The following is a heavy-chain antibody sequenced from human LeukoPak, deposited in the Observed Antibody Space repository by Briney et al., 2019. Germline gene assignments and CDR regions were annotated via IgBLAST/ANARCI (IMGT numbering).Heavy chain of an antibody. Sequence: GASVKISGKASGVTFRSSAMCWARQAPGQGLKRMGKTNPMFNTVKYVQKFQNSRTITADESSSTAYMELRNLTSDYTSVYFCARDGGGSDDYWGQGTLIVVS. J-gene: IGHJ4*02. CDR1: GVTFRSSA. D-gene: IGHD3-16*01. CDR3: ARDGGGSDDY. V-gene: IGHV1-69*13. CDR2: TNPMFNTV.